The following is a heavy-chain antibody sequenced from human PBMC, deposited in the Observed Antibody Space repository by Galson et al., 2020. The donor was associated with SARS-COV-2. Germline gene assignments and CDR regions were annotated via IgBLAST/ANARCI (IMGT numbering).Heavy chain of an antibody. Sequence: HGESLKISCKGSGYSFTSYWISWVRQMPGKGLEWMGRLDPSDSYTNYTPSFQGHVTISADKSISTAYLQWSSLKASDTAMYYCAKTPTYSSGWFDYWGQGTLVTVSS. D-gene: IGHD6-19*01. V-gene: IGHV5-10-1*01. CDR2: LDPSDSYT. CDR1: GYSFTSYW. J-gene: IGHJ4*02. CDR3: AKTPTYSSGWFDY.